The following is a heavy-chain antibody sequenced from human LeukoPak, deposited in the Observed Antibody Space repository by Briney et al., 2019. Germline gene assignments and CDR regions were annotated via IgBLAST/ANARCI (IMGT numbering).Heavy chain of an antibody. CDR2: INPSGGST. D-gene: IGHD6-6*01. V-gene: IGHV1-46*01. Sequence: GASVKVSCKASGYTFTSYYMHWVRQAPGQGLEWMGIINPSGGSTSYAQKFQGRVTMTRDTSTSTVYMELSSLRSEDTAVYYCARDLKLLAARRWIGCWGQGTLVTVSS. J-gene: IGHJ4*02. CDR1: GYTFTSYY. CDR3: ARDLKLLAARRWIGC.